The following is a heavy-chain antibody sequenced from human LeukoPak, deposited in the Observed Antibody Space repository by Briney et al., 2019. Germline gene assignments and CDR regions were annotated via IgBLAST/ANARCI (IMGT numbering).Heavy chain of an antibody. V-gene: IGHV1-18*01. J-gene: IGHJ5*02. CDR1: GYTFTSYG. CDR2: ISAYNGNT. CDR3: ARKEGASSGWYITFDP. Sequence: ASVKVSCKASGYTFTSYGISWVRQAPGQGLEWMGWISAYNGNTNYAQQLQGRVTMTTDTSTSTAYMELRSLRSDDTAVYYCARKEGASSGWYITFDPWGQGTLVTVSS. D-gene: IGHD6-19*01.